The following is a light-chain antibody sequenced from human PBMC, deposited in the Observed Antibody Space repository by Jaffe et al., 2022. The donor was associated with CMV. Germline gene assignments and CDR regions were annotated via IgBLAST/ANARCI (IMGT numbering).Light chain of an antibody. Sequence: EIVLTQSPGTLSLSPGERATLSCRASQSLSSSSLVWYQQKPAQAPRLLIFGASIRATGIPDRFSGSGSGTDFTLTISRLEPEDFAVYFCQYYGSTGTFGQGTRVAIK. CDR2: GAS. CDR3: QYYGSTGT. CDR1: QSLSSSS. J-gene: IGKJ1*01. V-gene: IGKV3-20*01.